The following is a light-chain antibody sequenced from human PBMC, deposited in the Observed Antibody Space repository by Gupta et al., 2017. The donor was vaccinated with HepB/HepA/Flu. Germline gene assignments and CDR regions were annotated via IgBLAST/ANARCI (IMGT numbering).Light chain of an antibody. CDR2: SNN. Sequence: QSALTQPPSASGTPGQRVTISCSGSGSNIGSNTVNWYQHLPGTAPKLLIYSNNQRPSGVPDRLSGSKSGTSASLVISGLQSEDEADYYCAAWDDSLNGHVFGTGTKVTVL. J-gene: IGLJ1*01. CDR1: GSNIGSNT. V-gene: IGLV1-44*01. CDR3: AAWDDSLNGHV.